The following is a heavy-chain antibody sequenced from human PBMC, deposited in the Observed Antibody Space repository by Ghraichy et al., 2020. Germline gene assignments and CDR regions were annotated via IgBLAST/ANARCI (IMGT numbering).Heavy chain of an antibody. CDR1: GFNFNNAW. Sequence: GGSLRLSCAASGFNFNNAWMTWVRQAPGKGLQWVGRIQSKTDGGATDYPAPVKGRFTISRDDSKDTLYLQMNSLRTDDTAVYYCATEYSGFDYGDFHYYMDVWGRGTTVTVSS. CDR3: ATEYSGFDYGDFHYYMDV. D-gene: IGHD5-12*01. CDR2: IQSKTDGGAT. J-gene: IGHJ6*03. V-gene: IGHV3-15*01.